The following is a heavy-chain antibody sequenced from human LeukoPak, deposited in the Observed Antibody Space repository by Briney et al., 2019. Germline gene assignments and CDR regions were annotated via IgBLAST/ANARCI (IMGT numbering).Heavy chain of an antibody. CDR1: GCSISSYY. Sequence: SETLSLTCTVSGCSISSYYWSWIRQPPGKGLEWIGYIYYSGSTNYNPSLKSRVTISVDTSKNQFSLKLSSVTAADTAVYYCARGYFSCSSTSCSNYGMDVWGQGTTVTVSS. D-gene: IGHD2-2*01. V-gene: IGHV4-59*01. J-gene: IGHJ6*02. CDR3: ARGYFSCSSTSCSNYGMDV. CDR2: IYYSGST.